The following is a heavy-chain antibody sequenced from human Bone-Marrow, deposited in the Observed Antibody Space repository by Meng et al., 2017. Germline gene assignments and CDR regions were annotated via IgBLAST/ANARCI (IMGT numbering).Heavy chain of an antibody. Sequence: SETLSLTCTVSGTSVTEPHYWGWIRQPPGRGPEWIGTISHSGATYFDPFLKSRVTMSLDASMNQVSLNLDSVTAADTAVYYCAEDSRASWFFIWGHGTMVTVSS. CDR1: GTSVTEPHY. D-gene: IGHD3-10*01. V-gene: IGHV4-38-2*02. J-gene: IGHJ3*02. CDR3: AEDSRASWFFI. CDR2: ISHSGAT.